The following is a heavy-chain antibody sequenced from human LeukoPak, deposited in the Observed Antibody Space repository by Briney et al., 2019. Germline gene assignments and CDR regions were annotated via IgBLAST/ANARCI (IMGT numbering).Heavy chain of an antibody. CDR1: GGSINNGGYY. Sequence: PSQTLSLTCTVSGGSINNGGYYWSWIRQHPGKGLEWIGYIYYSGSSYYNPSFRSRVTISVDTSKNHFSLKLSSVTAADTAVYYCARNRDGYNSFDYWGQGTLVTVSS. CDR2: IYYSGSS. D-gene: IGHD5-24*01. V-gene: IGHV4-31*03. CDR3: ARNRDGYNSFDY. J-gene: IGHJ4*02.